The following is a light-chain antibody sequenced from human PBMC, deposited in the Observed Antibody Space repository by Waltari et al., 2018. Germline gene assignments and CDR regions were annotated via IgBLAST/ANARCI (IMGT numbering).Light chain of an antibody. CDR1: ALPKKY. Sequence: SYELTQSPSVSLSPGQTARIPCRGDALPKKYAYWYQKKPGQAPVLIIFKDRERPSGIPERFSGSTSGTTVTLTITGVQAEDEADYYCLSPETRGSWVFGGGTKLTVL. J-gene: IGLJ2*01. CDR3: LSPETRGSWV. CDR2: KDR. V-gene: IGLV3-25*03.